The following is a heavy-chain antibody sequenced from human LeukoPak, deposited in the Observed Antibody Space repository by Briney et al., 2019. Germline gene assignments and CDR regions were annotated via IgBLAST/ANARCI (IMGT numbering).Heavy chain of an antibody. J-gene: IGHJ5*02. D-gene: IGHD2-15*01. CDR3: ARVGERSDCSGGSCYQGSWFDP. Sequence: GGSLRLSCAASGFTFSTYIMNWVRQAPGKGLEWVSFIRSSNNNIYYADSVKGRFTISRDNAKNSLYLQMNSLRAEDTAVYYCARVGERSDCSGGSCYQGSWFDPWGQGTLVTVSS. CDR2: IRSSNNNI. V-gene: IGHV3-48*04. CDR1: GFTFSTYI.